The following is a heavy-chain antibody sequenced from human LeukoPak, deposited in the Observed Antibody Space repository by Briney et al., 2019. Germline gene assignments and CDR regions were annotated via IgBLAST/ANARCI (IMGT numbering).Heavy chain of an antibody. CDR3: ARGRLGDSFDY. CDR2: IYSSGST. V-gene: IGHV4-61*02. J-gene: IGHJ4*02. Sequence: SETLSLTCIVSGGSITSGSYYWNWIRQPAGKGLEWIGRIYSSGSTNYNPSLKSRVTISVGTSKNQFSLNLNSVTAADTAVYYCARGRLGDSFDYWGQGILVTVSS. D-gene: IGHD3-16*01. CDR1: GGSITSGSYY.